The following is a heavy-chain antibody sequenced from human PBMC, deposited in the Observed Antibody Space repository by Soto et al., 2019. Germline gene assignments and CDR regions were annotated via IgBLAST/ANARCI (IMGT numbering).Heavy chain of an antibody. CDR1: GYTFTSYY. Sequence: ASVKVSCKASGYTFTSYYMHWVRQAPGQGLEWMGIINPSGGSTSYAQKFQGRVTMTRDTSTSTVYMGLSSLRSEDTAVYYCARHPKIQLWSDYYYGMDVWGQGTTVTVSS. CDR3: ARHPKIQLWSDYYYGMDV. CDR2: INPSGGST. D-gene: IGHD5-18*01. V-gene: IGHV1-46*01. J-gene: IGHJ6*02.